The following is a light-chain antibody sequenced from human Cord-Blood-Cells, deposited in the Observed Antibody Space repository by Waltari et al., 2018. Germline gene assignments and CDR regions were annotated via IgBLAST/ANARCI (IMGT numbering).Light chain of an antibody. J-gene: IGKJ1*01. CDR1: QSVLYSSTNKNY. CDR3: QQYYSTPRT. V-gene: IGKV4-1*01. Sequence: DIVMTQSPDSLAVSLGERATRNCKSSQSVLYSSTNKNYLAWYQQKPGQPPKLLIYWASTRESGVPDRFSGSGSGTDFTLTISSLQAEDVAVYYCQQYYSTPRTFGQGTKVEIK. CDR2: WAS.